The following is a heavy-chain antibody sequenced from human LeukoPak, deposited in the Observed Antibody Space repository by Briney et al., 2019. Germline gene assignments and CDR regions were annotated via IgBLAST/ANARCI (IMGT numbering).Heavy chain of an antibody. Sequence: SETLSLTCAVYGDSFSGYYWSWIRQAPGKGLEWIAEINHRGTTHYNPSLMSRVNISADTSRNQFSLNLDSVTAADTAVYYCARGSQRIQLWLPSYYFDYWGQGTLVTVSS. J-gene: IGHJ4*02. V-gene: IGHV4-34*01. CDR1: GDSFSGYY. CDR3: ARGSQRIQLWLPSYYFDY. D-gene: IGHD5-18*01. CDR2: INHRGTT.